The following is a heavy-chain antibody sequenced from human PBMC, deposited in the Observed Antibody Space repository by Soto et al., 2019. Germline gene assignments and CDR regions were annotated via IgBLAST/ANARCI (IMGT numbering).Heavy chain of an antibody. CDR3: ARDPLAYCGGDCYSYFDY. D-gene: IGHD2-21*02. CDR1: GVTFSSYA. CDR2: IIPIFGTA. J-gene: IGHJ4*02. V-gene: IGHV1-69*13. Sequence: SVKVSCKASGVTFSSYAISWVRQAPGQGLEWMGGIIPIFGTANYAQKFQGRVTITADESTSTAYMELSSLRSEDTAVYYCARDPLAYCGGDCYSYFDYWGQGTLVTVSS.